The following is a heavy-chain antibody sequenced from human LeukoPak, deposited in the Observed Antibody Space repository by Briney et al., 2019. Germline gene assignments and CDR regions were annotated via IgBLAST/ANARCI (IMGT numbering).Heavy chain of an antibody. V-gene: IGHV3-66*01. CDR3: ARVPGNYDFWSGYLRWFDP. Sequence: GGSLRLSCAASGFTVSSNYMSWVRQAPGKGLEWVSVIYSGGSTYYADSVKGRFTISRDNSKNTLYLQMNSLRAEDTAVYYCARVPGNYDFWSGYLRWFDPWGQGTLVTVSS. J-gene: IGHJ5*02. D-gene: IGHD3-3*01. CDR1: GFTVSSNY. CDR2: IYSGGST.